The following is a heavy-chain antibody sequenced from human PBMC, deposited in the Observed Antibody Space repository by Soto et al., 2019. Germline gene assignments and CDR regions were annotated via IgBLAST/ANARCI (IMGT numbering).Heavy chain of an antibody. V-gene: IGHV4-31*03. D-gene: IGHD3-16*02. CDR3: ARRSSYRLIYYFDY. CDR2: IYYSGST. CDR1: GGSIRSGGYY. Sequence: SEPLSLTSTVSGGSIRSGGYYWSWIRQHPGKGLEWIGYIYYSGSTYYNPSLKSRVTISVATSKNQFSLKLSSVTAADTAVYYCARRSSYRLIYYFDYWGQGTLVTVSS. J-gene: IGHJ4*02.